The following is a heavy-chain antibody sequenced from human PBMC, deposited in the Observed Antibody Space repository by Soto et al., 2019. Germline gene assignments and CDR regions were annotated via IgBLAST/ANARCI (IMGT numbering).Heavy chain of an antibody. D-gene: IGHD6-19*01. CDR2: IYSGGST. J-gene: IGHJ2*01. Sequence: EVQLVESGGGLVQPGGSLRLSCAASGFTVSNNYMSWVRQAPGKGLEWVSVIYSGGSTYYADSVKGRFTISRDNSKNSLYLQLNSLRAEDTAVYYCASVPVAGTTRYFDLWGRGTLVTVSS. V-gene: IGHV3-66*01. CDR3: ASVPVAGTTRYFDL. CDR1: GFTVSNNY.